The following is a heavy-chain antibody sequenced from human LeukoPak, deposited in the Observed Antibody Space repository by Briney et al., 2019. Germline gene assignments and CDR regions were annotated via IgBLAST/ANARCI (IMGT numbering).Heavy chain of an antibody. J-gene: IGHJ4*02. D-gene: IGHD3-22*01. V-gene: IGHV4-4*07. Sequence: SETLSLTCTVSGGSISSYYWSWIRQPAGKGLEWIGRTHTSGSTNYNPSLKSRVTMSEDTSKNQFSLKLSSVTAADTAVYYCARDRYYYDSSGYYYYFDYWGQGTLVTVPS. CDR1: GGSISSYY. CDR2: THTSGST. CDR3: ARDRYYYDSSGYYYYFDY.